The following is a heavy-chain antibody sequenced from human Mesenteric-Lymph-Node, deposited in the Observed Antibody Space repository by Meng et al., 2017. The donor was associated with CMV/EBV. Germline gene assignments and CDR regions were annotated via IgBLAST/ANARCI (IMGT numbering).Heavy chain of an antibody. J-gene: IGHJ5*02. Sequence: SCAASGFTVHTFGLHWGRQAPGKGMEYVSAINSNGGRTYYADSVKGRFTISRDDSKNTLYLQMDSLRAEDMAVYYCVRDYDFWSGQPWGQGTLVTVSS. D-gene: IGHD3-3*01. CDR2: INSNGGRT. CDR1: GFTVHTFG. CDR3: VRDYDFWSGQP. V-gene: IGHV3-64*02.